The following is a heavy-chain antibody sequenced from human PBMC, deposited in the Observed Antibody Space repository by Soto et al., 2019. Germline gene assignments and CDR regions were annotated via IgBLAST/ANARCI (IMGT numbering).Heavy chain of an antibody. CDR2: FSSSGYTI. Sequence: LRLSCEAPGFTFSGYYMTCIRQAPGKGLEWISYFSSSGYTIRYADSVDGRFTVSRDDAKKTLYLQMNSRRAEDTAGYYCATGRGGRSEDWGQGTLVTVSS. CDR3: ATGRGGRSED. CDR1: GFTFSGYY. V-gene: IGHV3-11*01. D-gene: IGHD3-3*01. J-gene: IGHJ4*02.